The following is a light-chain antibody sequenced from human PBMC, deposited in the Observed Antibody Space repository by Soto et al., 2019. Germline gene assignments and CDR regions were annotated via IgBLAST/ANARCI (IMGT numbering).Light chain of an antibody. CDR2: GAS. CDR1: QSIGIY. J-gene: IGKJ5*01. Sequence: EIVLTQSPATLSLSPGERATLSCMASQSIGIYLTWYRQKPGQAPRLLIYGASTRATCIPDRFSGSVSGTEFTLTISSLQSEDFAVYYCQQYNEWPPFTFGQGTRLEIK. CDR3: QQYNEWPPFT. V-gene: IGKV3-15*01.